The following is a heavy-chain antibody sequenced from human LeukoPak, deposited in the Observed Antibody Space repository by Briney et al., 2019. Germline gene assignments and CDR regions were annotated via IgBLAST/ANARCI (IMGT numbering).Heavy chain of an antibody. D-gene: IGHD6-13*01. Sequence: PSETLSLTCTVSGYSISSGYYWGWIRQPPGKGLEWIGSIYHSGSTYYNPSLKSRVTISVDTSKNQFSLQLSSVTAADTAVYFCARLGMAAPGSRYFDYGGQGTLVTVSS. CDR2: IYHSGST. J-gene: IGHJ4*02. CDR3: ARLGMAAPGSRYFDY. CDR1: GYSISSGYY. V-gene: IGHV4-38-2*02.